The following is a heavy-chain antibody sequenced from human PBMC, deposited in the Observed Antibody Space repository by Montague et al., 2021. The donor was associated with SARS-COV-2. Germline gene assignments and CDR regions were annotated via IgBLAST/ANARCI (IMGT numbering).Heavy chain of an antibody. D-gene: IGHD4-23*01. CDR2: IHYSGST. Sequence: SETLSLTRTVSGGSISSRSCYWGWIRQPPGKGLEWIGSIHYSGSTYYNPSLKSRVTISVDTSKNQFSLKLSSVTAADTAVYYCARLRGDYGGTYDTFDIWGQGTMVTVSS. V-gene: IGHV4-39*01. J-gene: IGHJ3*02. CDR3: ARLRGDYGGTYDTFDI. CDR1: GGSISSRSCY.